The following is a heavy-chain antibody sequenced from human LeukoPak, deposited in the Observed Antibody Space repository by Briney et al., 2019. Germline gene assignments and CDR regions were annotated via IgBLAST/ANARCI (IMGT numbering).Heavy chain of an antibody. CDR2: ISAYNGNT. Sequence: ASVKVSCKASGYTFTSYGISWVRQAPGQGLEWMGWISAYNGNTNYAQKLQGRVTMTTDTSTSTAYMELRSLRSVDTAVYYCARGEIVGATKLKIMPDYWGQGTLVTVSS. J-gene: IGHJ4*02. CDR1: GYTFTSYG. V-gene: IGHV1-18*01. CDR3: ARGEIVGATKLKIMPDY. D-gene: IGHD1-26*01.